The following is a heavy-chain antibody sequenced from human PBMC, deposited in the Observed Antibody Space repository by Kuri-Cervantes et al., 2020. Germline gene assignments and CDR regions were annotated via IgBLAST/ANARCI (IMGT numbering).Heavy chain of an antibody. CDR1: GYTFTGYY. CDR2: INPNSGGT. Sequence: ASVKVSCKASGYTFTGYYMHWVRQAPGQGLEWMGWINPNSGGTNYAQKFQGRATMTRDTSISTAYMELSSLKSADTAMYYCARIEGSASSRSDWGQGTLVTVSS. CDR3: ARIEGSASSRSD. D-gene: IGHD6-13*01. V-gene: IGHV1-2*02. J-gene: IGHJ4*02.